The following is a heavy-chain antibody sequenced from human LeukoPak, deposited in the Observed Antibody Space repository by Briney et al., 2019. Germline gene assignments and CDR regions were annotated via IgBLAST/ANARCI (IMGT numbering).Heavy chain of an antibody. D-gene: IGHD3-10*02. CDR2: ISSSNSTI. CDR3: ARGSNSGRGALDF. V-gene: IGHV3-48*04. J-gene: IGHJ4*02. Sequence: GGCLRLSCAASGFTFRSYSRNWVRQAPGKGLEWVSYISSSNSTIYYRDSVKDRFTISRDNAENSLYLQMNSLRSEDTAVYYCARGSNSGRGALDFWGQGTLVTVSS. CDR1: GFTFRSYS.